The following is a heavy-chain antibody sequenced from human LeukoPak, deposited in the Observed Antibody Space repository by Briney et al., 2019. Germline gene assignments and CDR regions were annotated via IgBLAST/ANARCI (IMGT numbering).Heavy chain of an antibody. D-gene: IGHD5-12*01. V-gene: IGHV3-48*03. CDR2: ISSSGSTI. J-gene: IGHJ4*02. CDR1: GFTFSSYE. Sequence: GGSLRLSCAASGFTFSSYEMNWVRQAPGKGLEWVSYISSSGSTIYYADSVKGRFTISRDNAKNSLYLQMNSLRAEDTAVYYCARDSVATPFDYWGQGTLDTVSS. CDR3: ARDSVATPFDY.